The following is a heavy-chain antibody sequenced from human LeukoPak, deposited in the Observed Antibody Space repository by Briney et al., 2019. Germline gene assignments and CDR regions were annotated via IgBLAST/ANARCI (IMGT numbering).Heavy chain of an antibody. CDR1: GGSISSSSYY. D-gene: IGHD6-13*01. CDR3: ARHNLRRVAAAGTIDY. V-gene: IGHV4-39*01. Sequence: SETLSLTCTVSGGSISSSSYYWGWISQPPGKGLAWIGSIYYSGSTYYNPSLKSRVTISVDTSKNQFSLKLSSVTAADTAVYYCARHNLRRVAAAGTIDYWGQGTLVTVSS. CDR2: IYYSGST. J-gene: IGHJ4*02.